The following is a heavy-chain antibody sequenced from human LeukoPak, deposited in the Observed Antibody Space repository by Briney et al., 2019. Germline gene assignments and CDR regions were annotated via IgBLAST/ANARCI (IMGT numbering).Heavy chain of an antibody. Sequence: GGSLRLSCAASVFAFSSYGMNWVRQAPGKGLEWLSYLSNTGNIHYAQSVKGRFTISRDNAKSSLYLQMDGLRAEDTAVYYCARRGDSPMIGDHWGQGILVTVAS. D-gene: IGHD3-10*02. J-gene: IGHJ4*02. CDR3: ARRGDSPMIGDH. V-gene: IGHV3-48*01. CDR2: LSNTGNI. CDR1: VFAFSSYG.